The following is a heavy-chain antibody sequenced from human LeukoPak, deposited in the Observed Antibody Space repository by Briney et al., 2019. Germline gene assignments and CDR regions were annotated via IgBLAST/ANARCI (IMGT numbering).Heavy chain of an antibody. CDR3: AKDQSRVGASDPFDY. D-gene: IGHD1-26*01. J-gene: IGHJ4*02. V-gene: IGHV3-23*01. Sequence: GGSLRLSCPASGFTFSSCAMTWVRQAPGKGLEWVSSISVSGSTTYYADTVKRRFTISRDNSNNTVYLQMNSLRAEDTAVYYCAKDQSRVGASDPFDYWGQGMQVGVSS. CDR1: GFTFSSCA. CDR2: ISVSGSTT.